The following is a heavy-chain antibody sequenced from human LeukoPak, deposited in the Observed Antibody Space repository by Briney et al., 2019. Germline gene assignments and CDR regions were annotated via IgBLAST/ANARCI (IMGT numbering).Heavy chain of an antibody. V-gene: IGHV4-61*02. J-gene: IGHJ4*02. CDR3: AREVWSSGFVGSDY. D-gene: IGHD3-22*01. CDR2: IYTSGST. CDR1: GGSISSGSYY. Sequence: SQTLSLTCTVSGGSISSGSYYWSWIRQPAGKGLEWIGRIYTSGSTNYNPSLKSRVTISVDTSKNQFSPKLSSVTAADTAVYYCAREVWSSGFVGSDYWGQGTLLTVSS.